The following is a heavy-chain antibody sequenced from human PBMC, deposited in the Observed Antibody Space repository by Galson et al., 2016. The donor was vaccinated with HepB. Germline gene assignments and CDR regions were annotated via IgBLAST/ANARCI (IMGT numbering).Heavy chain of an antibody. CDR3: VRNSRSPDY. Sequence: SLRLSCAGSGFTFSMYWMGWVRQAPGREPEWLANIKGDGSDKYYVDSVNGRFTVSRDYAKNSIYLQMNSLRGEDTAVYYCVRNSRSPDYWGQGTLVTVSS. CDR2: IKGDGSDK. CDR1: GFTFSMYW. J-gene: IGHJ1*01. D-gene: IGHD1-7*01. V-gene: IGHV3-7*01.